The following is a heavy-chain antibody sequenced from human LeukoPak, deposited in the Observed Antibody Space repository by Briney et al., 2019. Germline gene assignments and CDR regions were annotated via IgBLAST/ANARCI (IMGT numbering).Heavy chain of an antibody. D-gene: IGHD3-3*01. J-gene: IGHJ4*02. CDR1: GFTFSSYG. V-gene: IGHV3-33*01. Sequence: GGSLRLSCAASGFTFSSYGIHWVRQAPGKGLEWVGVIYSDGSNKYFIDSVKGRFTISRYDSKNTVFLQMDSLRVDDTAVYYCARDLKSGYMDSWGQGTLVTVSS. CDR3: ARDLKSGYMDS. CDR2: IYSDGSNK.